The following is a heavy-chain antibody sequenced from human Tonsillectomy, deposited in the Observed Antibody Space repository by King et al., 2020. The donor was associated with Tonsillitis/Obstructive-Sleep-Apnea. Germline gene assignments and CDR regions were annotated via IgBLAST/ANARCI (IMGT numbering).Heavy chain of an antibody. CDR2: ISWNGDYL. D-gene: IGHD3-22*01. V-gene: IGHV3-9*01. J-gene: IGHJ1*01. Sequence: VQLVQSGGGLVQPGRSLRLSCAASGFNFDDYALHWVRQAPGKGLEWVSGISWNGDYLAYADSVKGRFTISRDNAKNSLYLQMNSLRAEDTALYYCAKDMDRARHGGSAYYYVHWGQGTLVTVSS. CDR1: GFNFDDYA. CDR3: AKDMDRARHGGSAYYYVH.